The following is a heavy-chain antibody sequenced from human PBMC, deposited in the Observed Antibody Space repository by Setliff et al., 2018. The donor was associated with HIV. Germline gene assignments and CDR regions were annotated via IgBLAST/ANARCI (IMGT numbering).Heavy chain of an antibody. D-gene: IGHD5-12*01. CDR2: INSDGSST. CDR1: GFAFSSYW. V-gene: IGHV3-74*03. Sequence: PGGSLRLSCAASGFAFSSYWMHWVRQVPGKGLVWVSRINSDGSSTTYADFVKGRFTISRDNARNTLYLQMNSLRAEDTAVYYCARDRQESMGKGGYNYWAFDIWGQGTMVTV. CDR3: ARDRQESMGKGGYNYWAFDI. J-gene: IGHJ3*02.